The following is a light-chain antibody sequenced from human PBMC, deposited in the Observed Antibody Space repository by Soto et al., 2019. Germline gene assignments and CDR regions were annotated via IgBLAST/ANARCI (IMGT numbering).Light chain of an antibody. CDR3: QQSFSTPPT. CDR2: AAS. CDR1: QSIGTY. J-gene: IGKJ2*01. V-gene: IGKV1-39*01. Sequence: DIQMTQSPSSLSASVGDRGTITCRASQSIGTYLNWYLQKPGKAPQLLIHAASSLQTGVPSRFSGSGSGTEFTPTISSLQPEDFASFHCQQSFSTPPTFGQGTKLAIK.